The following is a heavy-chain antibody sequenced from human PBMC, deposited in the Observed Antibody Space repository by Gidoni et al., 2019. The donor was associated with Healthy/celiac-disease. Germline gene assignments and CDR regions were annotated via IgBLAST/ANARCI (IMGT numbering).Heavy chain of an antibody. CDR1: GGSFSGYY. Sequence: QVQLQQWGAGLLKPSETLSLTCAVYGGSFSGYYWRWIRQPPGKGLEWIGEINHSGSTNYNPSLKSRVTISVDTSKNQFSLKLSSVTAADTAVYYCARDSLVLRFLEWLLPADYGMDVWGQGTTVTVSS. V-gene: IGHV4-34*01. D-gene: IGHD3-3*01. CDR3: ARDSLVLRFLEWLLPADYGMDV. CDR2: INHSGST. J-gene: IGHJ6*02.